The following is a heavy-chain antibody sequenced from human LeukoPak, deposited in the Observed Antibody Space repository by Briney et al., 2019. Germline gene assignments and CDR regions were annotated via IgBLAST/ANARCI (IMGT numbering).Heavy chain of an antibody. CDR1: GYTFTVYY. D-gene: IGHD1-1*01. J-gene: IGHJ4*02. CDR2: IDPNSGGT. CDR3: ARAKRLPLDY. V-gene: IGHV1-2*02. Sequence: ASVKVSCKTSGYTFTVYYIHWVRQAPGQGLEWMGWIDPNSGGTNYAQKFQGRVTMTRDTSINTAYMELSRLRSDGSAVYYCARAKRLPLDYWGQGALVTVSS.